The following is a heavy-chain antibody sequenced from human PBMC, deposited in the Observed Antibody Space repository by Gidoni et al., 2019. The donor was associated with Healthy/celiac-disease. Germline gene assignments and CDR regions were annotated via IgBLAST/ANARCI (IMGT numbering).Heavy chain of an antibody. V-gene: IGHV5-51*01. J-gene: IGHJ2*01. CDR1: GYSLTSDW. CDR3: ARHPGYSSSWYWYFDL. Sequence: EVQRVKSGAEGKKTGEALKISCKGSGYSLTSDWIGWVRQMPGNGLEWMGIIYPGDSDTRYSPSFQGQVTISADKSISTAYLQWSSLKASDTAMYYCARHPGYSSSWYWYFDLWGRGTLVTVSS. CDR2: IYPGDSDT. D-gene: IGHD6-13*01.